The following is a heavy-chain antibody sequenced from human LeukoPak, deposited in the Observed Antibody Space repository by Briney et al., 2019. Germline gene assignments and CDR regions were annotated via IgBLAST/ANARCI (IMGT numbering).Heavy chain of an antibody. Sequence: ASVKVSCKASGYTFTDCYIHWVRQVPGQGLEWMGWVDPNSEGTNYAQKFQGRVTMTRDTSIGTAYMELSRLRSDDTAVYYCARVRFFYYGMDVWGQGTTVTVSS. V-gene: IGHV1-2*02. CDR1: GYTFTDCY. D-gene: IGHD3-3*01. CDR2: VDPNSEGT. CDR3: ARVRFFYYGMDV. J-gene: IGHJ6*02.